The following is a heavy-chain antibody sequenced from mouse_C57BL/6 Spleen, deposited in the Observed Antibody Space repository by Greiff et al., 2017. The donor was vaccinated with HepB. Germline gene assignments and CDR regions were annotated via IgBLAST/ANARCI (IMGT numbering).Heavy chain of an antibody. CDR3: ARNYGSLYAMDY. CDR2: INPYNGGT. D-gene: IGHD1-1*01. V-gene: IGHV1-19*01. CDR1: GYTFTDYY. J-gene: IGHJ4*01. Sequence: EVQLQQSGPVLVKPGASVKMSCKASGYTFTDYYMNWVKQSHGKSLEWIGVINPYNGGTSYNQKFKGKATLTVDKSSSTAYMELNSLTSEDSAVYYCARNYGSLYAMDYWGQGTSVTFSS.